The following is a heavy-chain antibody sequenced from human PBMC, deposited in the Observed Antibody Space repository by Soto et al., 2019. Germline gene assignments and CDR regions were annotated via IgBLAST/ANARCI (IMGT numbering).Heavy chain of an antibody. V-gene: IGHV4-30-2*01. Sequence: QLQLQESGSGLVKPSQTLSLTCAVSGGSISSGGYSWSWIRQPPGKGLEWIGYIYHSGSTCYDPSLESGVTTSADRTKNQFSRKQSTLTAANTAVYYCGRVQGPWGQLTLVTVS. J-gene: IGHJ5*02. CDR3: GRVQGP. D-gene: IGHD4-4*01. CDR2: IYHSGST. CDR1: GGSISSGGYS.